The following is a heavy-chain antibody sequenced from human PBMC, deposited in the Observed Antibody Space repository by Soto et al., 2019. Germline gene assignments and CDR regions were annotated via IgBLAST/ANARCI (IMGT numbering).Heavy chain of an antibody. D-gene: IGHD3-10*01. CDR1: GGSFSGYY. CDR2: INHSGST. J-gene: IGHJ4*02. V-gene: IGHV4-34*01. CDR3: ARGIRITMVRGVMAYFDY. Sequence: SETLSLTCAVYGGSFSGYYWSWIRQPPGKGLEWIGEINHSGSTNYNPSLKSRVTTSVDTSKNQFSLKLSSVTAADTAVYYCARGIRITMVRGVMAYFDYWGQGTLVTVSS.